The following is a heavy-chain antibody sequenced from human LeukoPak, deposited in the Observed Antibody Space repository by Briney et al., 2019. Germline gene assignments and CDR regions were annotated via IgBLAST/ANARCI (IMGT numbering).Heavy chain of an antibody. CDR1: GFTFSSYD. CDR3: AKRGGTYTGYFVY. Sequence: GGSLRLSCAASGFTFSSYDMHWVRQAPGKGLEWVAFIRFDGSDKFYADSVKGRFTISRDNSNNTLYLQMNTLRAEDTAVYYWAKRGGTYTGYFVYWARETLVTVPS. J-gene: IGHJ4*02. D-gene: IGHD3-10*01. V-gene: IGHV3-30*02. CDR2: IRFDGSDK.